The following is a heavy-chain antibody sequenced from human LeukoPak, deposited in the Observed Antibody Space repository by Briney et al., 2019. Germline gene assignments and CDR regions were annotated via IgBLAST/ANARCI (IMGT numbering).Heavy chain of an antibody. CDR1: GGPINSYY. CDR2: IYTSGST. Sequence: PSETLSLTCTVSGGPINSYYWSWIRQPAGKGLEWIGRIYTSGSTNYNPSLKSRVTMSVDTSKNQFSLKLSSVTAADTAVYYCARGLLWFGRYYFDYWGQGTLVTVSS. J-gene: IGHJ4*02. CDR3: ARGLLWFGRYYFDY. V-gene: IGHV4-4*07. D-gene: IGHD3-10*01.